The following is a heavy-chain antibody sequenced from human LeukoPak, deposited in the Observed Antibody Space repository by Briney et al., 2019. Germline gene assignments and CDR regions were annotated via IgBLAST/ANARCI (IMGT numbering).Heavy chain of an antibody. V-gene: IGHV1-69*13. J-gene: IGHJ4*02. CDR1: GGTFSSYA. CDR2: IIPIFGTA. D-gene: IGHD5-12*01. CDR3: AREQYSGYDFGY. Sequence: SVKVSCKASGGTFSSYAISWVRQAPGQGLEWMGGIIPIFGTANYAQKFQGRVTITADESTSAAYMELSSLRSEDTAVYYCAREQYSGYDFGYWGQGTLVTVSS.